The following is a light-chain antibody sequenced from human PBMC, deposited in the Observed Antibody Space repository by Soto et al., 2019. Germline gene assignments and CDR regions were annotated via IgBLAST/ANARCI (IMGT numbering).Light chain of an antibody. V-gene: IGLV2-18*02. CDR3: SSDTSTSTYV. CDR1: SSDVGTYNC. Sequence: QSALTQPPSVSGSPGQSVAISCTGTSSDVGTYNCVSWYQQPPGTAPRLMIYDVSNRPSGVPDRFSGSKSGNTASLTISGLPAEDYADYYCSSDTSTSTYVFGTGTKVTVL. CDR2: DVS. J-gene: IGLJ1*01.